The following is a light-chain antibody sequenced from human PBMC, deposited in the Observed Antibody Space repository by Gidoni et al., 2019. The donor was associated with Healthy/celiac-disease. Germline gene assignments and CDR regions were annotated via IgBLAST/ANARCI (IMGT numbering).Light chain of an antibody. J-gene: IGKJ2*01. CDR2: GAS. V-gene: IGKV3-20*01. CDR3: QQYGSSPSYT. Sequence: EIVLTQSPGTLSLSPAERATHSCRASHSVSSSYLAWYQQKPGQPPRLLIYGASSRATGIPDRFSGSGSWTAFTLTISSLVPADFAVYYCQQYGSSPSYTFGQGTQLEIK. CDR1: HSVSSSY.